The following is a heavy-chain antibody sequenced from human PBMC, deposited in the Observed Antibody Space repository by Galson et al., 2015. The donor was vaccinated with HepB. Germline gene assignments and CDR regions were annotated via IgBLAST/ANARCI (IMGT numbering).Heavy chain of an antibody. V-gene: IGHV1-18*01. CDR3: AKDPPRSGVMPYDY. J-gene: IGHJ4*02. CDR1: GYTFTSYG. D-gene: IGHD1-26*01. CDR2: ISAYNGNT. Sequence: SVKVSCKASGYTFTSYGISWVRQAPGQGLEWMGWISAYNGNTNYAQKLQGRVTMTTDTSTSTAYMELNSLRAEDTAVYYCAKDPPRSGVMPYDYWGQGTLVTVSS.